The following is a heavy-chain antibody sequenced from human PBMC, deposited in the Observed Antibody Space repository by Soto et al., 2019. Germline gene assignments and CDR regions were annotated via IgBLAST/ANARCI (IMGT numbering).Heavy chain of an antibody. D-gene: IGHD3-3*01. V-gene: IGHV2-5*08. Sequence: TLSLTCTVSGGSISSYYWSWIRQPPGKALEWLALIYWDNDKRYSPSLRSRLTITKDTSKNQVVLTVANVDPVDTATYYCAHSYETSWRNFCDWAQGILVPVSS. CDR2: IYWDNDK. CDR1: GGSISSYYW. J-gene: IGHJ4*02. CDR3: AHSYETSWRNFCD.